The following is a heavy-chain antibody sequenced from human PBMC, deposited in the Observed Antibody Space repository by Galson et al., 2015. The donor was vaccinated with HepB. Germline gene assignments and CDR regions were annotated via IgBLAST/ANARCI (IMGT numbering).Heavy chain of an antibody. Sequence: SLRLSCAASGFTLSDSYMSWIRQAPGKGLEWVSYITSSGNTIYYADSIKGRFTISRDNAKNSLYLQMSSLRAEDTAVYYCARGWGQIVGATVDYWGQGILVTVSS. CDR2: ITSSGNTI. CDR3: ARGWGQIVGATVDY. CDR1: GFTLSDSY. D-gene: IGHD1-26*01. J-gene: IGHJ4*02. V-gene: IGHV3-11*01.